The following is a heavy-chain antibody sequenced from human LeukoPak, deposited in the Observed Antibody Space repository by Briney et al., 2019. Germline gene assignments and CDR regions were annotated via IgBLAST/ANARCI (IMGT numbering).Heavy chain of an antibody. CDR3: ARDKQLVRRPGWFDP. Sequence: GGSLRLSCAVSGFTFSIYSMNWVRQAPGKGLEWVSSISSSSSYIYYADSVKGRFTISRDNAKNSLYLQMNSLRAEDTAAYYCARDKQLVRRPGWFDPWGQGTLVTVSS. D-gene: IGHD6-13*01. V-gene: IGHV3-21*01. CDR1: GFTFSIYS. J-gene: IGHJ5*02. CDR2: ISSSSSYI.